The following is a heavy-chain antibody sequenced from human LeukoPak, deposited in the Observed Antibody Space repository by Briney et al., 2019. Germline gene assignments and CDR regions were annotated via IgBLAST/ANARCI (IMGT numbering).Heavy chain of an antibody. CDR3: ARHAIVGATFNWFDP. J-gene: IGHJ5*02. CDR2: IYYGGST. CDR1: GGSISSYH. D-gene: IGHD1-26*01. V-gene: IGHV4-59*08. Sequence: SETLSLTCTVSGGSISSYHWSWIRQPPGKGLEWIGCIYYGGSTNYNPSLKSRVIISVDMSKNQFSLKLSSVTAADTAVYYCARHAIVGATFNWFDPWGQGTLVTVSS.